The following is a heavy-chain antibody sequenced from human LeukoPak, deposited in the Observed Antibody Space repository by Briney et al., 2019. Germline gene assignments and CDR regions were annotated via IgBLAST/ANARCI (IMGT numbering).Heavy chain of an antibody. J-gene: IGHJ4*02. CDR3: ARDPYHEILPGHGSSMGY. Sequence: GASVKVSCKASGYTFSSYGFSWVRQARGQGLEWMGWISAKNGEMHYAPKFQGRLTMATDTSTSTAYMELRSLRSDDTAVYFCARDPYHEILPGHGSSMGYWGQGTLVTVSS. D-gene: IGHD3-9*01. CDR2: ISAKNGEM. CDR1: GYTFSSYG. V-gene: IGHV1-18*01.